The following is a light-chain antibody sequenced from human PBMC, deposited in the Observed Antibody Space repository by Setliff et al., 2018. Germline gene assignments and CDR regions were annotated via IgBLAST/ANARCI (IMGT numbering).Light chain of an antibody. V-gene: IGLV2-14*01. CDR1: SSDVGGYNY. CDR2: EVT. Sequence: QSALTQPASVSGSPGQSITISCTGTSSDVGGYNYVSWYQQHPGKAPKLMIYEVTYRPSGVSNRFSASKSGNTASLTISGLQAEDEADYYCSSYTSSSPLYVFGTGTKSPS. CDR3: SSYTSSSPLYV. J-gene: IGLJ1*01.